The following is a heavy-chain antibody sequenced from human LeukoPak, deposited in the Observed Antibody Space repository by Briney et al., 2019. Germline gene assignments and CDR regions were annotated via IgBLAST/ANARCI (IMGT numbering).Heavy chain of an antibody. J-gene: IGHJ6*03. Sequence: GASVKVSCKASGYTFTSYDINWVRQATGQGLEWMGWMNPNSGNTGYAQKFQGRVTMTRNTSISTAYMELSSLRSEDTAVYYCARGQKVAIVVVPALLRTRKYYYYMDAWGRGTTVTVSS. CDR1: GYTFTSYD. CDR2: MNPNSGNT. V-gene: IGHV1-8*01. D-gene: IGHD2-2*01. CDR3: ARGQKVAIVVVPALLRTRKYYYYMDA.